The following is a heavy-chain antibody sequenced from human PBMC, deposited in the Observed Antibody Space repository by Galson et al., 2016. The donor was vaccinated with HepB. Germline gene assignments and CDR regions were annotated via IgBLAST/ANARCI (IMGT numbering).Heavy chain of an antibody. CDR2: ISSSPNYV. Sequence: SLRLSCAASGFTFRSYSMNWVRQAPGKGLEWVSSISSSPNYVYYADSVKGRFTISRDNAKNSLYLQMNSLRAEDTAVYYCARDDFEYYYYGMDVWGQGTTVTVSS. D-gene: IGHD2/OR15-2a*01. J-gene: IGHJ6*02. V-gene: IGHV3-21*01. CDR3: ARDDFEYYYYGMDV. CDR1: GFTFRSYS.